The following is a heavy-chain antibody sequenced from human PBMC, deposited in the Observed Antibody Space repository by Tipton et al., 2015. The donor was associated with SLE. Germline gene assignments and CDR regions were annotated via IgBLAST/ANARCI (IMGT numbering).Heavy chain of an antibody. D-gene: IGHD4-17*01. Sequence: SLRLSCAASGFPFSNYGMHWVRQAPGKGLEWVAVAWYDGVNKNYADSVKGRFTISRDNGQNMLDLQMNSLGAEDTAVYYCAKDHNYGNSLEWYSDLWGRGTLVTVSS. CDR1: GFPFSNYG. CDR3: AKDHNYGNSLEWYSDL. J-gene: IGHJ2*01. V-gene: IGHV3-33*06. CDR2: AWYDGVNK.